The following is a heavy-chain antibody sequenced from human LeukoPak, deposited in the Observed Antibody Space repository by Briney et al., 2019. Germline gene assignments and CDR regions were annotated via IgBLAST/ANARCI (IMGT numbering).Heavy chain of an antibody. D-gene: IGHD3-9*01. V-gene: IGHV4-59*01. CDR3: AREATQRRYFDSDYGMDV. Sequence: NSSETLSLTCTVSGGSISSYYWSWIRQPPGKGLEWIGYIYYSGSTNYNPSLKSRVTISVDTSKNQFSLQLSSAPAAATAVYYCAREATQRRYFDSDYGMDVSGQGTAVTVSS. CDR1: GGSISSYY. CDR2: IYYSGST. J-gene: IGHJ6*02.